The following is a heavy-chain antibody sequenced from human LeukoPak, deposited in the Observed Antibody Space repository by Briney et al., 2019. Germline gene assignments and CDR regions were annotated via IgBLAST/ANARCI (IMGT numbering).Heavy chain of an antibody. Sequence: GGSLRLSCAASGFTFNIYAMSWVRQAPGKGLEWVSGISGSGGSTYYADSVKGRFTISRDNSKNTLYLQLNSLRAEDTAVYYCARDHISGGHCDSWGQGILVTVSS. V-gene: IGHV3-23*01. D-gene: IGHD6-19*01. J-gene: IGHJ4*02. CDR3: ARDHISGGHCDS. CDR2: ISGSGGST. CDR1: GFTFNIYA.